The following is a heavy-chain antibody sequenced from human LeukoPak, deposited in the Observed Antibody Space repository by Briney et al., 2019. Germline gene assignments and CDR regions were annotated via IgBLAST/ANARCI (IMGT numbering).Heavy chain of an antibody. J-gene: IGHJ5*02. CDR1: GYSISSTYY. CDR3: ARDFVYYDSSGYNKGIWFDP. D-gene: IGHD3-22*01. CDR2: IYTSGST. Sequence: PSETLSLTCTVSGYSISSTYYWGWIRQPAGKGLEWIGRIYTSGSTNYNPSLKSRVTMSVDTSKNQFSLKLSSVTAADTAVYYCARDFVYYDSSGYNKGIWFDPWGQGTLVTVSS. V-gene: IGHV4-4*07.